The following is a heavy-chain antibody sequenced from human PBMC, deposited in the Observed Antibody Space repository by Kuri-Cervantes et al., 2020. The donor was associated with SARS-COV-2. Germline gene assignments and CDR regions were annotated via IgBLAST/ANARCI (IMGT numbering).Heavy chain of an antibody. V-gene: IGHV3-23*01. CDR3: AKDRVTMVRGAPIGFDP. D-gene: IGHD3-10*01. CDR2: FSNSGGPT. Sequence: GESLKISCAASGFTFSAYDMNWVRQAPGKGLERVSGFSNSGGPTYYADAVKGRFTISGDNSRNTLYLQMNSLGAEDTAVYYCAKDRVTMVRGAPIGFDPWGQGTLVTVSS. J-gene: IGHJ5*02. CDR1: GFTFSAYD.